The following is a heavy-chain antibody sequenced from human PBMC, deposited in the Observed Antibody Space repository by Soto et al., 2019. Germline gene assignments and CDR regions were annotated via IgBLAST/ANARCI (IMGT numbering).Heavy chain of an antibody. CDR3: ARQCCSGTSCYWYFDF. J-gene: IGHJ4*02. CDR1: GYQFTGSY. D-gene: IGHD2-2*01. V-gene: IGHV1-2*02. CDR2: IDPDTGST. Sequence: QVRLVQSGADVQRPGASMNISCQASGYQFTGSYLHWVRRAPGHGLQWMGMIDPDTGSTTYAETFQERVTMTTDKSACTVFLGLGRLTSDDTATYYCARQCCSGTSCYWYFDFWGQGTFVSVSS.